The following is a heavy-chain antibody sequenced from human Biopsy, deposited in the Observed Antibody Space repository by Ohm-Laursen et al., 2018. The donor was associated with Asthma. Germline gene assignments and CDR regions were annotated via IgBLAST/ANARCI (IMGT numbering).Heavy chain of an antibody. J-gene: IGHJ4*02. D-gene: IGHD6-13*01. Sequence: SDTLSLTCAVSPGSINDYYWNWIRQFPGKGLEWIGYVHSTGSTRFNPPLKSRLTISVDTSDDQVSLKLTSVTAADTAVYYCARATSTWSQSGPHYFDHWGQGTLVTVSS. CDR1: PGSINDYY. CDR3: ARATSTWSQSGPHYFDH. V-gene: IGHV4-59*07. CDR2: VHSTGST.